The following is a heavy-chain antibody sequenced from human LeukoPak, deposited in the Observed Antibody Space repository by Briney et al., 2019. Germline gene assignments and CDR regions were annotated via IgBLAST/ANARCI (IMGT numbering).Heavy chain of an antibody. J-gene: IGHJ6*03. CDR2: IYTSGST. CDR3: ARSPVTTVTTPGYYYYYMDV. Sequence: SETLSLTCTVSGGSISSYYWSWIRQPAGKGLEWIGRIYTSGSTNYNPSLKSRVTMSVDTSKNQFSLKLSSVTAADTAVYYCARSPVTTVTTPGYYYYYMDVWGKGTTVTVSS. CDR1: GGSISSYY. V-gene: IGHV4-4*07. D-gene: IGHD4-11*01.